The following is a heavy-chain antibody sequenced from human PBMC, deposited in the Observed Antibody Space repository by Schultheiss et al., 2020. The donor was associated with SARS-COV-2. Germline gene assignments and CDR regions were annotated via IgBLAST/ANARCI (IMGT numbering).Heavy chain of an antibody. V-gene: IGHV3-21*01. CDR3: ARDDDNYDSSGYNQFDY. D-gene: IGHD3-22*01. CDR2: ISSSSSYI. CDR1: GFTFSSYS. J-gene: IGHJ4*02. Sequence: GGSLRLSCAASGFTFSSYSMNWVRQAPGKGLECVSSISSSSSYIYYADSVKGRFTISRDNAKNSLYLQMNSLRAEDTAVYYCARDDDNYDSSGYNQFDYWCQGTLVTVA.